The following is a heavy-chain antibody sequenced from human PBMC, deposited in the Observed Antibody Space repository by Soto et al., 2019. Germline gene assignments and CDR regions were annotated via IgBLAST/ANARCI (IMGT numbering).Heavy chain of an antibody. CDR2: ISYDGSNK. J-gene: IGHJ4*02. Sequence: QVQLVESGGGVVQPGRSLRLSCAASGFTFSSYAMHWVRQAPGKGLEWVAVISYDGSNKYYADSVKGRFTISRDNSKNTLYLQMNSLRAEDTAVYYCARDPYYYDSSAFDYGGQGTLVTVSS. D-gene: IGHD3-22*01. CDR1: GFTFSSYA. CDR3: ARDPYYYDSSAFDY. V-gene: IGHV3-30-3*01.